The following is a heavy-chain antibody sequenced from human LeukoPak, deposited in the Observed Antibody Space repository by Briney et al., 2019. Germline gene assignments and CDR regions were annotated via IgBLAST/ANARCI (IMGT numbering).Heavy chain of an antibody. CDR2: ISSSGSTI. Sequence: PGGSLRLSCAASGFTFSSYEMNWVRQAPGKGLEWVSYISSSGSTIYYADSVKGRFTISRDNAKNSLYLQMNSLRAEDTAVYYCARSSSPADIVGATGGYYFDYWGQGTLVTVSS. CDR1: GFTFSSYE. D-gene: IGHD1-26*01. J-gene: IGHJ4*02. V-gene: IGHV3-48*03. CDR3: ARSSSPADIVGATGGYYFDY.